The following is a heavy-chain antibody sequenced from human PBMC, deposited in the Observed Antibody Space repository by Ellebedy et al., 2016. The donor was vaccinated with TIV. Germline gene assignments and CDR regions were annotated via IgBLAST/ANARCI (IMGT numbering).Heavy chain of an antibody. V-gene: IGHV5-51*01. CDR1: GYSFSTYW. D-gene: IGHD1-7*01. CDR3: ARTALTGTTVRWFAP. J-gene: IGHJ5*02. CDR2: ISPGDSDT. Sequence: GESLKISCKASGYSFSTYWITWMRQMPGKGLEWMGIISPGDSDTRYIPSFQGQVTISADKSISTAYLQWSSLKASDTAMYYCARTALTGTTVRWFAPWGQGTLVTVSS.